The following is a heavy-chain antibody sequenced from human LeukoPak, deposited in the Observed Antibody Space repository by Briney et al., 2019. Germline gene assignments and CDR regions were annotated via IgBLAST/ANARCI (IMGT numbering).Heavy chain of an antibody. J-gene: IGHJ6*03. CDR1: GFTFDDYA. V-gene: IGHV3-9*01. CDR2: ISWNSGSI. D-gene: IGHD3-3*01. Sequence: GRSLRLSCAASGFTFDDYAMHWVRQAPGKGLEWVSGISWNSGSIGYADSVKGRFTISRDNAKNSLYLQMNSLRAEDTAVYYCASRQGNYDFWSGYLGSWYYYYYMDVWGKGTTVTVSS. CDR3: ASRQGNYDFWSGYLGSWYYYYYMDV.